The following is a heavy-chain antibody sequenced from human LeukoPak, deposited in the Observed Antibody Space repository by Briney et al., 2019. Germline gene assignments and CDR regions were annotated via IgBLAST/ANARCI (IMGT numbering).Heavy chain of an antibody. V-gene: IGHV1-69*04. J-gene: IGHJ4*02. CDR1: GGTFSSYA. CDR3: ASEVLSYYDSWSGYYRGEYFDY. Sequence: ASVKVSCKASGGTFSSYAISWVRQAPGQGLEWMGRIIPILGIANYAQKFQGRVTITADKSTSTAYMELSSLRSEDTAVYYCASEVLSYYDSWSGYYRGEYFDYWGQGTLVTVSS. D-gene: IGHD3-3*01. CDR2: IIPILGIA.